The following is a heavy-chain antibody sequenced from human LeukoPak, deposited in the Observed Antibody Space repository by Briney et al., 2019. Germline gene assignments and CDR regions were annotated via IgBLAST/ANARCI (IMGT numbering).Heavy chain of an antibody. CDR2: ISAYNGNT. CDR1: GYTFTSYG. Sequence: GASVKVSCKASGYTFTSYGISWVRQAPGQGLEWMGWISAYNGNTNYAQKLQGRVTMTTDTSTSTAYMELRSLRSDDTAVYYCARVYCYDSSGYRDAFDIWGQGTMVTVSS. CDR3: ARVYCYDSSGYRDAFDI. J-gene: IGHJ3*02. D-gene: IGHD3-22*01. V-gene: IGHV1-18*01.